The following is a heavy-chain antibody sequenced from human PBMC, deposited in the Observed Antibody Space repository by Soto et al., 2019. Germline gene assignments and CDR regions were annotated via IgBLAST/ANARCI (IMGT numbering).Heavy chain of an antibody. CDR2: IVVGSGNT. CDR1: GVGFEYTS. D-gene: IGHD3-9*01. CDR3: AARTGYYTSYYYMDV. J-gene: IGHJ6*03. Sequence: CSKESGVGFEYTSLRCVQHANGQRLEWIGWIVVGSGNTNYAQKFQERLTITRDMSTSTAYMELSSLRSEDTAIYYCAARTGYYTSYYYMDVWGKGTTVTVSS. V-gene: IGHV1-58*01.